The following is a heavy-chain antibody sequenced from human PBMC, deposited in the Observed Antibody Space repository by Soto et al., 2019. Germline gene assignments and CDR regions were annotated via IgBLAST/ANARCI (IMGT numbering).Heavy chain of an antibody. J-gene: IGHJ4*02. CDR1: GGTFSSYA. Sequence: GASVKVSCKASGGTFSSYAISWVRQAPGQGLEWMGGIIPIFGTANYAQKFQGRVTITADESTSTAYMELSSLRSEDTAVYYCARGGIGTIFGVVIIPPDFDYWGQGTLVTVSS. D-gene: IGHD3-3*01. V-gene: IGHV1-69*13. CDR2: IIPIFGTA. CDR3: ARGGIGTIFGVVIIPPDFDY.